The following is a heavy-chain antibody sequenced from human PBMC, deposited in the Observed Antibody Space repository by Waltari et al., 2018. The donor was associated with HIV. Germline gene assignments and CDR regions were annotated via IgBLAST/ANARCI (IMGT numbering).Heavy chain of an antibody. Sequence: QVQLVQSGAEVKKPGASVKVSCKVSGYTLTELYMHWVRQAPGKGLEWMGGFDPEDGETIYAQKFQGRVTMTEDTSTDTAYMELSSLRSEDTAVYYCATVSASSGWSRDYYYYGMDVWGQGTTVTVSS. CDR2: FDPEDGET. CDR1: GYTLTELY. CDR3: ATVSASSGWSRDYYYYGMDV. V-gene: IGHV1-24*01. D-gene: IGHD6-19*01. J-gene: IGHJ6*02.